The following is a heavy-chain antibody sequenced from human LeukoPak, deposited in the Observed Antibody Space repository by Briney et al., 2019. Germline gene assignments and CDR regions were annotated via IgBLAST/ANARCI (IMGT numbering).Heavy chain of an antibody. D-gene: IGHD2/OR15-2a*01. CDR1: GFTFSSYA. J-gene: IGHJ6*03. V-gene: IGHV3-30*04. CDR2: ISYDGSNK. CDR3: ARKEQYFHYYYYMDV. Sequence: GGSLRLSCAASGFTFSSYAMHWVRQAPGKGLEWVAVISYDGSNKYYADSVKGRFTISRDNSKNTLYLQMNSLRVEDTAVYYCARKEQYFHYYYYMDVWGKGTTVTVSS.